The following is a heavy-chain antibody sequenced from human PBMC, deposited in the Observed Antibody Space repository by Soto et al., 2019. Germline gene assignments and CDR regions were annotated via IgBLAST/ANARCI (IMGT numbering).Heavy chain of an antibody. CDR3: ASDRGIPRVRGRGFGY. CDR1: GFTFSSYL. CDR2: IKQDGSEK. V-gene: IGHV3-7*01. Sequence: HPCGSLRLSCAASGFTFSSYLMSWIRQSPGKGLEWVANIKQDGSEKYYVDSVKGRFTISRDNAKNSLYLQMNSLRAEDTAVYYRASDRGIPRVRGRGFGYWGRRSRVTVSS. J-gene: IGHJ4*02. D-gene: IGHD3-10*01.